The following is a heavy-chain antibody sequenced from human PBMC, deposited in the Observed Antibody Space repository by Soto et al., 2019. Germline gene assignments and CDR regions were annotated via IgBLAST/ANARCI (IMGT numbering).Heavy chain of an antibody. CDR3: ARSPTVRGVISGMDV. CDR1: GGSISSGIHY. V-gene: IGHV4-30-4*01. Sequence: TLSLTCTVSGGSISSGIHYWSWIRQPPGKGLEWIGYIYYSGTTYYNPSLKTRVAISVDTSKNQFSLKLSSVTAADTAVYYCARSPTVRGVISGMDVWGQGTTVTVSS. J-gene: IGHJ6*02. CDR2: IYYSGTT. D-gene: IGHD3-10*01.